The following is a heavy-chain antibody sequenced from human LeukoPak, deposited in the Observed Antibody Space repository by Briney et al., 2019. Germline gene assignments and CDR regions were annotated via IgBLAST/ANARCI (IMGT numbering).Heavy chain of an antibody. Sequence: GGSLRLSCATSGFTFDDYGMSWVRQAPGKGLEWVSGINWNGGSTGYADSVKGRFTISRDNAKNSLYLQMNSLRAEDTALYYCARPSGGYYLPFDYWGHGTLVTVSS. CDR2: INWNGGST. CDR1: GFTFDDYG. CDR3: ARPSGGYYLPFDY. J-gene: IGHJ4*01. V-gene: IGHV3-20*04. D-gene: IGHD3-10*01.